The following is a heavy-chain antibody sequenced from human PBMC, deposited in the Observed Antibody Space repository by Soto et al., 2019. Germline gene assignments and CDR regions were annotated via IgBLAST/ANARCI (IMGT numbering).Heavy chain of an antibody. J-gene: IGHJ6*02. CDR1: GYTFTSYG. CDR2: ISAYNGNT. Sequence: ASVKVSCKASGYTFTSYGISWVRQAPGQGLEWMGWISAYNGNTNYAQKLQGRVTMTTDTSTSTAYMELRSMRSDDTAVYYCARVRGVTNSYYYYRMDVWGQGTTVTVSS. D-gene: IGHD4-17*01. CDR3: ARVRGVTNSYYYYRMDV. V-gene: IGHV1-18*01.